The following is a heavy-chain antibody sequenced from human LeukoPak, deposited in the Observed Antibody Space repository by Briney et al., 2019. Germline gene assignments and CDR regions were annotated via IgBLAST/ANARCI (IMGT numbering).Heavy chain of an antibody. CDR3: AKEVGDTVAVVARYEPLFDY. Sequence: GGSLRLSCAASGFSFNNYAMYWVRQAPGKGLEWVAIISYDGGYKYYADSVKGRFTISRDNSKNTLWLQMNSLRAEDTAVYYCAKEVGDTVAVVARYEPLFDYWGQGTLVTVSS. CDR1: GFSFNNYA. D-gene: IGHD2-15*01. V-gene: IGHV3-30*18. CDR2: ISYDGGYK. J-gene: IGHJ4*02.